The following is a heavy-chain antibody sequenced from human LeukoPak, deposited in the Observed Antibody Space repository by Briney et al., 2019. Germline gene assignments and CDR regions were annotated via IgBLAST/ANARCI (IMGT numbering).Heavy chain of an antibody. CDR1: GGSFSGYY. CDR3: ASGLLRRVIPPDFDY. V-gene: IGHV4-34*01. D-gene: IGHD3-10*01. Sequence: PSETLSLTCAVYGGSFSGYYWSWIRQAPGKGLEWIGEINHSGSTNYNPSLKSRVTISVDTSKNQFSLKLSSVTAADTAVYYCASGLLRRVIPPDFDYWGQGTLVTVSS. CDR2: INHSGST. J-gene: IGHJ4*02.